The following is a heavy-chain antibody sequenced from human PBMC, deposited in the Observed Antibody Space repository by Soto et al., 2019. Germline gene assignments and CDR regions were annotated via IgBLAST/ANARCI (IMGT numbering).Heavy chain of an antibody. CDR2: IFGDGDK. D-gene: IGHD3-10*01. V-gene: IGHV2-5*02. Sequence: QITLKESGPTLVKPTQPLTVTCTFSGFSLRTSGEGVGWVRQPPGKALEWLAFIFGDGDKRYSPSLKSRLTITKDTSKNPVVLTMTNMDPVDTATYSCEHRRPNYPIDSWGQGTLVTVSS. J-gene: IGHJ4*02. CDR3: EHRRPNYPIDS. CDR1: GFSLRTSGEG.